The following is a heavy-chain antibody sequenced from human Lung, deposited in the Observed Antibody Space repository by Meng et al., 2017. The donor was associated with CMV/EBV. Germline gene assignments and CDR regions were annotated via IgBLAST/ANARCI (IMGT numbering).Heavy chain of an antibody. V-gene: IGHV1-46*01. D-gene: IGHD5-18*01. Sequence: SVKVSCXASGYTFTSYYMHWVRQAPGQGLEWMGIINPSGGSTSYAQKFQGRVTMTRDTSTSTVYMGLSSLRSEDTAVYYCARDRERGYSYGIIDYWGQGTLVTVSS. J-gene: IGHJ4*02. CDR2: INPSGGST. CDR1: GYTFTSYY. CDR3: ARDRERGYSYGIIDY.